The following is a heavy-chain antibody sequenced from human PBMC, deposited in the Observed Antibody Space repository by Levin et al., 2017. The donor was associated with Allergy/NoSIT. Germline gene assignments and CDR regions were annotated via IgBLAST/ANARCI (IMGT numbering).Heavy chain of an antibody. D-gene: IGHD3-10*01. J-gene: IGHJ4*02. CDR1: GGSISSSSYY. Sequence: PSQTLSLTCTVSGGSISSSSYYWGWIRQPPGKGLEWIGSIYYSGSTYYNPSLKSRVTISVDTSKNQFSLKLSSVTAADTAVYYCASSLWFGELSNFDYWGQGTLVTVSS. CDR3: ASSLWFGELSNFDY. V-gene: IGHV4-39*01. CDR2: IYYSGST.